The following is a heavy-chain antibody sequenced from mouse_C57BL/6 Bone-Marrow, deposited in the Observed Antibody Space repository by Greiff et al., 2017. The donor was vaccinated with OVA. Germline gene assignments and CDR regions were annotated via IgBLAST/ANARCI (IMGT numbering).Heavy chain of an antibody. V-gene: IGHV6-6*01. D-gene: IGHD2-5*01. Sequence: EVQLVESGGGLVQPGGSMKLSCAASGFTFSDAWMDWVRQSPEKGLEWVAEIRNKANNHATYYAESVKGRFTISRDDSKSSVYMQMNSLRSEDTGIYYCTRISNYIYFDVWGTGTTVTVSS. J-gene: IGHJ1*03. CDR3: TRISNYIYFDV. CDR1: GFTFSDAW. CDR2: IRNKANNHAT.